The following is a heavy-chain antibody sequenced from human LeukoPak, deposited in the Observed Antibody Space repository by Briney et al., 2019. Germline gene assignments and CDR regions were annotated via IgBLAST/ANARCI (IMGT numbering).Heavy chain of an antibody. CDR2: ISSSGSSI. CDR1: GFTFRSYE. V-gene: IGHV3-48*03. D-gene: IGHD1-26*01. J-gene: IGHJ6*03. Sequence: GGSLRLSCAASGFTFRSYEMIWVRQAPGKGLEWVSYISSSGSSIYYADSVKGRFTISRDNAKNSLYLQMNSLRAEDTAVYYCARVGVGSYYYYMDVWGKGTTVTISS. CDR3: ARVGVGSYYYYMDV.